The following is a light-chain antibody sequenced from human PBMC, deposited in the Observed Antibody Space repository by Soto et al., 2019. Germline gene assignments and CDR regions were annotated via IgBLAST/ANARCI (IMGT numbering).Light chain of an antibody. V-gene: IGLV2-8*01. CDR1: SSDVGGYNY. CDR3: RSYAGSNNPPHV. Sequence: QSALTQPPSASGSPGQSVTISCTGTSSDVGGYNYVSWYQQHPGKAPKLMIYEVSKRPSGVPDRFSGSKSGNTASLTVSGLQAEDEADYYCRSYAGSNNPPHVFGTGTKVTVL. CDR2: EVS. J-gene: IGLJ1*01.